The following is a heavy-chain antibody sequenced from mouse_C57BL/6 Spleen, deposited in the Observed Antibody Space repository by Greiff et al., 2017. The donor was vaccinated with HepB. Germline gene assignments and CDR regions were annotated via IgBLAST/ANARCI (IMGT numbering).Heavy chain of an antibody. Sequence: EVNVVESGGDLVKPGGSLKLSCAASGFTFSSYGMSWVRQTPDKRLEWVATISSGGSYTYYPDSVKGRFTISRDNAKNTLYLQMSSLKSEDTAMYYCARQRDYGSSYPDYWGQGTTLTVSS. CDR3: ARQRDYGSSYPDY. V-gene: IGHV5-6*01. D-gene: IGHD1-1*01. CDR1: GFTFSSYG. CDR2: ISSGGSYT. J-gene: IGHJ2*01.